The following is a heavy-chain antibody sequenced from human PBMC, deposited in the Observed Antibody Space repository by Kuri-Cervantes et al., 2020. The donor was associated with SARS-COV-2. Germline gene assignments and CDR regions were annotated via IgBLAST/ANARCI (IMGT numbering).Heavy chain of an antibody. CDR3: GRHRGYCSGGGCYSTGFSFDY. CDR1: EFTFSSYD. V-gene: IGHV3-21*01. J-gene: IGHJ4*02. CDR2: ISSGSDYI. Sequence: GGSLRLSCAASEFTFSSYDMTWVRQAPGMGLEWVSSISSGSDYIYYADSVEGRFTVSRDNAENSLYLQMNSLGVGDTAVYYCGRHRGYCSGGGCYSTGFSFDYWGQGALVTVSS. D-gene: IGHD2-15*01.